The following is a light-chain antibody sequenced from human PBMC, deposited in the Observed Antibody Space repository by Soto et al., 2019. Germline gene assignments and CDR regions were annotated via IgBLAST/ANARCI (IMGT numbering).Light chain of an antibody. CDR2: AAS. V-gene: IGKV3D-15*01. CDR1: QSVNSH. CDR3: QHYQYFRFSSTWT. Sequence: IVMTQSPATLPVSPGERATLSCRTSQSVNSHLAWYQHKPGQAPRLLIYAASSRATGIPDRFSGSGSGTDFTLTITRLEPEDFAVYYCQHYQYFRFSSTWTFGQGTRVEIK. J-gene: IGKJ1*01.